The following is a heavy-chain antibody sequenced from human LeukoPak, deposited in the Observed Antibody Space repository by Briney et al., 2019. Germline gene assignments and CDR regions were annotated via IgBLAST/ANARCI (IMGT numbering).Heavy chain of an antibody. CDR1: GGSISSGDYY. V-gene: IGHV4-30-4*01. CDR3: ARDAEGGSGSAWFDP. D-gene: IGHD3-10*01. J-gene: IGHJ5*02. Sequence: SETLSLTCTVSGGSISSGDYYWSWIRQPPGKGLEWIGYIYYSGSTYYNPSLKSRVTISVDTSKNQFSLKLSSVTAADTAVYYCARDAEGGSGSAWFDPWGQGALVTVSS. CDR2: IYYSGST.